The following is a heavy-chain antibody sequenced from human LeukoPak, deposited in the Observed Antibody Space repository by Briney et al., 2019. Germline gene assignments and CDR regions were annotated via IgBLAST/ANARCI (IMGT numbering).Heavy chain of an antibody. CDR1: GFTFSGYT. V-gene: IGHV3-21*01. Sequence: GGSLRLSCAASGFTFSGYTINWVRQAPGKGLEWVSSISNRGTYIYYADSVKGRFTISRDNAKNSLYLQMNSLRVEDTAVYYCARLEGGGDWYYFDHWGQGTQVTVSS. D-gene: IGHD2-21*01. CDR2: ISNRGTYI. J-gene: IGHJ4*02. CDR3: ARLEGGGDWYYFDH.